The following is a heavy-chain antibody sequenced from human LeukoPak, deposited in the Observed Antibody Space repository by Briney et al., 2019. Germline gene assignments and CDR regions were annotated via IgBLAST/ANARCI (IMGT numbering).Heavy chain of an antibody. CDR3: ARDQWLLRGGDHDAFDT. Sequence: SETLSLTCAVSGGSISSTHWWNWVRQPPGKGLEWIGEIFHSGATKYNPSLKSRVTISIDKSKKQFSLKLRSVTAADTAVYYCARDQWLLRGGDHDAFDTCGEGTMVTVSS. V-gene: IGHV4-4*02. CDR1: GGSISSTHW. J-gene: IGHJ3*02. CDR2: IFHSGAT. D-gene: IGHD6-19*01.